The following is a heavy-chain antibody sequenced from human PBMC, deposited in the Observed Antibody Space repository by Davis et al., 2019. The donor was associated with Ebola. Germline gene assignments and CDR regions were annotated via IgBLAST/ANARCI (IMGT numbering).Heavy chain of an antibody. V-gene: IGHV3-30*03. J-gene: IGHJ6*02. Sequence: GGSLRLSCAASGFTFSTYGMHWVRQAPGKGLEWVAVISYDGSNKYYADSVKGRFTISRDNSKNTLYLQMNSLRAEDTAVYYCARDRRIDYYDSSGYAYYYYYGMDVWGQGTTVTVSS. CDR3: ARDRRIDYYDSSGYAYYYYYGMDV. CDR2: ISYDGSNK. D-gene: IGHD3-22*01. CDR1: GFTFSTYG.